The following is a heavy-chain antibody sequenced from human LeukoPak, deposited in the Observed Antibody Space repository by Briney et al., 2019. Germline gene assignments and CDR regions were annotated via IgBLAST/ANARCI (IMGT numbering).Heavy chain of an antibody. Sequence: SETLSLTCTVSGGSISSYYWSWIRQPPGKGLEWIGYIYYSGRTKYSPSRKSRVAISADTSKNQFSLKLTSLTAADTAVYYCASLGPRGYSYGSGAWGEGTLVTVSS. CDR3: ASLGPRGYSYGSGA. D-gene: IGHD5-18*01. V-gene: IGHV4-59*01. J-gene: IGHJ5*02. CDR2: IYYSGRT. CDR1: GGSISSYY.